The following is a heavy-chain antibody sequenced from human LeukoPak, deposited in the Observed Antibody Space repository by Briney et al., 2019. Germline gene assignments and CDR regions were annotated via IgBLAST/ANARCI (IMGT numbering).Heavy chain of an antibody. J-gene: IGHJ4*02. CDR1: GFTFSSYS. Sequence: GGSLRLSCAASGFTFSSYSMNWVHQAPGKGLEWVSSISSSSSYIYYADSVKGRFTISRDNAKNSLYLQMNSLRAEDTAVYYCARGVGTVTTSFFDYWGQGTLVTVSS. CDR3: ARGVGTVTTSFFDY. V-gene: IGHV3-21*01. CDR2: ISSSSSYI. D-gene: IGHD4-17*01.